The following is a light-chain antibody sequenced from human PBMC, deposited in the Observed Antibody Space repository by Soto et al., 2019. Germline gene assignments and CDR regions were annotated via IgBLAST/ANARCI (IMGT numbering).Light chain of an antibody. J-gene: IGKJ1*01. CDR2: DAS. CDR3: QQRSNWPRT. V-gene: IGKV3-11*01. CDR1: QSVSSY. Sequence: EIVLTQSPATLSLSPGERATLSCRASQSVSSYLAWYQRKPGQAPRLLIYDASNRATGIPARFSGSGSGTDFTLTISSLEPEDFEVYYCQQRSNWPRTFGQGTKVDIK.